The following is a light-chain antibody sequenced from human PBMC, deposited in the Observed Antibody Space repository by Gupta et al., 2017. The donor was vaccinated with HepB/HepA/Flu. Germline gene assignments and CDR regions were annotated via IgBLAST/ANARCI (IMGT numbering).Light chain of an antibody. CDR2: AAS. Sequence: AIRMTQSPSPFPASTGDRVTITCRASQGISSSLAWYQQKPGTAPKLLLYAASTLQSGVPSGVSGSGSGTDFTLTISCLQSEDFATYYCQQYYSYPLVTFGPGTKVDIK. CDR3: QQYYSYPLVT. CDR1: QGISSS. V-gene: IGKV1-8*01. J-gene: IGKJ3*01.